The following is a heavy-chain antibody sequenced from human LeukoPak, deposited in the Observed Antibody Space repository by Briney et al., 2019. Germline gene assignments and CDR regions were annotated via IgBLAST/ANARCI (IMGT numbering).Heavy chain of an antibody. CDR3: ARQRTGLDS. CDR1: GYNFSKYW. D-gene: IGHD3/OR15-3a*01. CDR2: VYPGDSDT. J-gene: IGHJ4*02. Sequence: ESLKISWKGSGYNFSKYWIGRGRQMPGKGLEWMGIVYPGDSDTRYSPSFQGHVTFSADKSISTAYLQWSSLKASDTVMYYCARQRTGLDSWGPGTLVTVSS. V-gene: IGHV5-51*01.